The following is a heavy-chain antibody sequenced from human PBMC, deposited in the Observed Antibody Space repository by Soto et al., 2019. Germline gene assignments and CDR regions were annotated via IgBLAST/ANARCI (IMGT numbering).Heavy chain of an antibody. D-gene: IGHD3-3*01. CDR3: ARDKRRDFWSSYGGVYYFDY. CDR1: GYTFTSYG. V-gene: IGHV1-18*01. J-gene: IGHJ4*02. Sequence: QVQLVQSGAEVKKPGASVKVSCKASGYTFTSYGISWVRQATGQGLEWMGWISAYNGNTNYAQKLQGRVTMTTDTSTSTAYMELRSLRSYGTAVYYGARDKRRDFWSSYGGVYYFDYWGQGTLVTVSS. CDR2: ISAYNGNT.